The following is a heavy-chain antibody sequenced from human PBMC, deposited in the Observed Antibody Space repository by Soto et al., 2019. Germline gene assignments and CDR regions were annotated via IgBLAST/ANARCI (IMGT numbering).Heavy chain of an antibody. J-gene: IGHJ6*02. CDR2: ISSRSYTI. CDR3: ARGGSSSDNGMDV. Sequence: EVQLVESGGGLVQPGGSLRLSCAASGFSFITYSMNWVRQAPGKGLEWVSYISSRSYTIYYIDSVKGRFTISRDNAKSSLYLQMNSLRDEDTAVYYCARGGSSSDNGMDVWGQGTTVTVS. CDR1: GFSFITYS. V-gene: IGHV3-48*02. D-gene: IGHD6-6*01.